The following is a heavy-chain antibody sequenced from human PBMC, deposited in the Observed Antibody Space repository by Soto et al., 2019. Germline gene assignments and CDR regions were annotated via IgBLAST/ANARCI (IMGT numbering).Heavy chain of an antibody. D-gene: IGHD3-3*01. J-gene: IGHJ3*02. V-gene: IGHV3-23*01. CDR2: ISGSGGST. Sequence: HPGGSLRLSCAASGFTFSSYAMSWVRQAPGKGLEWVSAISGSGGSTYYADSVKGRFTISRDNSKNTLYLQMNSLRAEDTAVYYCANSADYDFWSGYGPDPDDAFDIWGQGTMVTVSS. CDR3: ANSADYDFWSGYGPDPDDAFDI. CDR1: GFTFSSYA.